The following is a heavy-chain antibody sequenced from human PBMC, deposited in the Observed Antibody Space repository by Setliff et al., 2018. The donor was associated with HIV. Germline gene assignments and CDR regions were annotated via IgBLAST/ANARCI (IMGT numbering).Heavy chain of an antibody. CDR1: GYTLTELS. Sequence: ASVKVSCKVSGYTLTELSMHWVRQAPGGGLEWMGRVDPEDSETLYPEKFQDRVTISADTPTATAYMELSGLRSEDTAVYYCSRGRVNYFDYWGLGTLVTVSS. V-gene: IGHV1-24*01. CDR2: VDPEDSET. CDR3: SRGRVNYFDY. J-gene: IGHJ4*02.